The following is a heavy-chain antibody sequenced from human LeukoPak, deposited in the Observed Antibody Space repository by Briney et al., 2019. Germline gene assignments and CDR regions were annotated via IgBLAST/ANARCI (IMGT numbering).Heavy chain of an antibody. CDR2: TGGLGGST. CDR3: ARDAGVVAVHYFDH. CDR1: GFTFSSHA. V-gene: IGHV3-23*01. J-gene: IGHJ4*03. Sequence: GGSLRRSCAASGFTFSSHAMGWVRQAPGKGLEWVSATGGLGGSTYYAGSVKGRFTISRDNSRNTLYLQMDGLRADDTAVYYCARDAGVVAVHYFDHWGHGTLATVSS. D-gene: IGHD3-3*01.